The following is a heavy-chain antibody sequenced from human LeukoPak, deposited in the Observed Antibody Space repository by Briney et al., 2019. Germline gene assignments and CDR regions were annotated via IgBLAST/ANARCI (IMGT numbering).Heavy chain of an antibody. V-gene: IGHV4-59*08. D-gene: IGHD3-22*01. CDR2: KYYGGGS. Sequence: SETLSLTCNVSGVSTSSDYWTWIRQTPGKGLEWIGHKYYGGGSNYNPSLRSRATISVGTSKNQVSLKLSAVTAADTAVYYCARRTYDYERGGYYYGRGWFDPWGQGTLVTVSS. CDR3: ARRTYDYERGGYYYGRGWFDP. CDR1: GVSTSSDY. J-gene: IGHJ5*02.